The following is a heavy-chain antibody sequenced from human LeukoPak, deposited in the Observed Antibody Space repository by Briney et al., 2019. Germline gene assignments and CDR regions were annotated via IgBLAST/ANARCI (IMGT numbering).Heavy chain of an antibody. CDR2: VSGSGGST. CDR3: AKDLGGYPYYFDY. J-gene: IGHJ4*02. V-gene: IGHV3-23*01. D-gene: IGHD6-13*01. CDR1: GFTFSGYA. Sequence: GGSLRLSCVASGFTFSGYAMGWVRQAPGKGLEWVSAVSGSGGSTYYADSVRGRFTISRDNSKNTLYLQMNSLRAEDTALYYCAKDLGGYPYYFDYWGQGTLVTVSS.